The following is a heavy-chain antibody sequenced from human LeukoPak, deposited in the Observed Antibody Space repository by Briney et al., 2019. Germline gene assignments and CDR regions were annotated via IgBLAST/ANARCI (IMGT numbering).Heavy chain of an antibody. V-gene: IGHV4-59*02. CDR2: FYYSGDT. D-gene: IGHD6-19*01. CDR3: ARHSSGWHFDS. J-gene: IGHJ4*02. CDR1: GVSVSNHY. Sequence: KPSETLSLTCTVSGVSVSNHYWSWIRQPPGKGLEWIGWFYYSGDTYFNPSLGSRVTISADTSRNHLSLNLRSLTAADTAVYYCARHSSGWHFDSWGQGALVTVSS.